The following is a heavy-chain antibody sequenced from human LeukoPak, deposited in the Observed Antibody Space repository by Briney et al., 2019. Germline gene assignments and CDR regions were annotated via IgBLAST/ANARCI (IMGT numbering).Heavy chain of an antibody. V-gene: IGHV1-2*06. Sequence: GASVKVSCKASGYTFTGYYMHWVRQAPGQGLEWMGRINPNSGGTNYAQKFQGRVTMTRDTSISTAYMELSRLRSDDTAVYYCARDPNVWFGELLGYYYGMDVWGQGTTVTVSS. D-gene: IGHD3-10*01. CDR1: GYTFTGYY. CDR3: ARDPNVWFGELLGYYYGMDV. CDR2: INPNSGGT. J-gene: IGHJ6*02.